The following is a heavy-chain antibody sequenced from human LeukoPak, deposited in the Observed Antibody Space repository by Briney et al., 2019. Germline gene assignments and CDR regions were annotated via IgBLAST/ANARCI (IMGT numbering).Heavy chain of an antibody. Sequence: GGSLRLSCAGSGFTFSNYEMNWVRQAPGTGLEGVSYISTTGSIIYYTDSVKGRFTISRDNAKNSLYLQMNSLRAEDTAVYYCAREPALWFGELLSYFDYWGQGTLVSVSS. J-gene: IGHJ4*02. CDR2: ISTTGSII. CDR1: GFTFSNYE. V-gene: IGHV3-48*03. D-gene: IGHD3-10*01. CDR3: AREPALWFGELLSYFDY.